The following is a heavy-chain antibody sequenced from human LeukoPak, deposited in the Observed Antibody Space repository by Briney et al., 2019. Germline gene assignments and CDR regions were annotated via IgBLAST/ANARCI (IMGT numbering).Heavy chain of an antibody. CDR1: GFTFSTYA. CDR3: ARGEGLISAAILNWFDP. V-gene: IGHV3-23*01. D-gene: IGHD6-13*01. CDR2: ISDGGSST. J-gene: IGHJ5*02. Sequence: PGGSLRLSCAASGFTFSTYAMSWVRQAPGKGLEWVSGISDGGSSTYYADSVKGRFTISRDNSKNTLYLQMNSLRAEDTAVYYCARGEGLISAAILNWFDPWGQGTLVTVSS.